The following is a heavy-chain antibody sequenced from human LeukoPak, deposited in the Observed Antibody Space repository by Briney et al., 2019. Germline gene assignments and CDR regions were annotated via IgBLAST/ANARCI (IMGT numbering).Heavy chain of an antibody. CDR2: IYYSGST. V-gene: IGHV4-59*12. CDR1: GGSISSYY. D-gene: IGHD3-22*01. J-gene: IGHJ6*03. Sequence: SETLSLTCTVSGGSISSYYWSWIRQPPGKGLEWIGYIYYSGSTNYNPSLKSRVTISVDTSKNQFSLKLGSVTAADTAVYYCARDSTDSSGYYYPTSYYYMDVWGKGTTVTVSS. CDR3: ARDSTDSSGYYYPTSYYYMDV.